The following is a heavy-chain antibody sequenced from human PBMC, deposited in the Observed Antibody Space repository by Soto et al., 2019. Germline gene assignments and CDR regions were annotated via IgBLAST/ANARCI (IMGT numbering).Heavy chain of an antibody. Sequence: SDTLSLTCTPSRHSCSRYYWRWLRQPPGKGLEWIGYIYYSGSTNYNPSPKSRVTISVDTSKNQFSLKLSSVTAADTAVYYYARGKAAAGNRYYFDYWGQGTLVTVSS. CDR2: IYYSGST. J-gene: IGHJ4*02. D-gene: IGHD6-13*01. V-gene: IGHV4-59*01. CDR3: ARGKAAAGNRYYFDY. CDR1: RHSCSRYY.